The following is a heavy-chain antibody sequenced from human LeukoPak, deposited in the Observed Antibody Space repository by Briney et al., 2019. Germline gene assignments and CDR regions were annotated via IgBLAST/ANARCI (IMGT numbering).Heavy chain of an antibody. V-gene: IGHV4-39*07. CDR3: ARSGVVVPPATYYNFYYMDV. D-gene: IGHD2-2*01. Sequence: PSETLSLTCTVSGGSISSSSYYWGWIRQPPGKGLEWIGSIYYSGSTYYNPSLKSRVTISVDTSKNQFSLKLSSVTAADTAVYYCARSGVVVPPATYYNFYYMDVWGKGTPVTISS. J-gene: IGHJ6*03. CDR1: GGSISSSSYY. CDR2: IYYSGST.